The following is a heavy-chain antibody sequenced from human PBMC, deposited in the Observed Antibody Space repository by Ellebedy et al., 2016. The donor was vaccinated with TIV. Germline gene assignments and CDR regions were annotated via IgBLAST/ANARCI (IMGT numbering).Heavy chain of an antibody. J-gene: IGHJ4*02. CDR2: ISGDGDST. CDR1: GFTFSTYD. D-gene: IGHD2-15*01. CDR3: AKDHVASATLLDY. V-gene: IGHV3-23*01. Sequence: GESLKISRAASGFTFSTYDMSWVRQAPGKGLEWVSAISGDGDSTYYRDSVRGRFTISRDNSKNTRYLQMNSLRAEDTAVYYCAKDHVASATLLDYWGQGTLVTVSS.